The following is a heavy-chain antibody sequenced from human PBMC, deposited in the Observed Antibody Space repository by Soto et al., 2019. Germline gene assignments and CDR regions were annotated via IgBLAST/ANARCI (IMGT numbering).Heavy chain of an antibody. Sequence: EVQLLESGGGLVQPGGSLRLSCAASGFTFSSYAMSWVRQAPGKGLEWVSAISGSGGSTYYEDSVKGRFTISRYNSKNTLYLQMNSLRAEDTAVYYCAKVRIPRYCSGGSCYSGWFDPWGQGTLVTVSS. D-gene: IGHD2-15*01. V-gene: IGHV3-23*01. CDR3: AKVRIPRYCSGGSCYSGWFDP. CDR1: GFTFSSYA. J-gene: IGHJ5*02. CDR2: ISGSGGST.